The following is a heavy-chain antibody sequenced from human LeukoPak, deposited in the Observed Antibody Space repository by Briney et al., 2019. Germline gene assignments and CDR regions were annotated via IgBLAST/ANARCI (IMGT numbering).Heavy chain of an antibody. J-gene: IGHJ6*03. CDR2: IIPIFGTA. D-gene: IGHD3-16*02. CDR3: ARGGNEMDYVWGSYRYDYYYMDV. Sequence: GGSLRLSCAASGFTFSSYATSWVRQAPGQGLEWMGGIIPIFGTANYAQKFQGRVTITADESTSTAYMELSSLRSEDTAVYYCARGGNEMDYVWGSYRYDYYYMDVWGKGTTVTISS. V-gene: IGHV1-69*01. CDR1: GFTFSSYA.